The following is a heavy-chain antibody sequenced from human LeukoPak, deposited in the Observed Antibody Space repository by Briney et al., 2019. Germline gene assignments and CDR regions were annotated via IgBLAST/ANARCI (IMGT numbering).Heavy chain of an antibody. Sequence: ASVKVSCKASGYTFTSYGISWVRQAPGQGLEWMGWISAYNGNTNYTQKLQGRVTMTTDTSTSTAYMELRSLRSDDTAVYYCAREMYVTKIHWGMDVWGQGTTVTVSS. CDR1: GYTFTSYG. D-gene: IGHD2-8*01. CDR3: AREMYVTKIHWGMDV. J-gene: IGHJ6*02. CDR2: ISAYNGNT. V-gene: IGHV1-18*01.